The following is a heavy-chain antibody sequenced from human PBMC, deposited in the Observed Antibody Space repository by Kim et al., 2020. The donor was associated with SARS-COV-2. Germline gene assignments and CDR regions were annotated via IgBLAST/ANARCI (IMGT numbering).Heavy chain of an antibody. CDR1: GFTFGDYA. J-gene: IGHJ4*02. D-gene: IGHD3-10*01. V-gene: IGHV3-49*04. Sequence: GGSLRLSCTASGFTFGDYAMSWVRQAPGKGLEWVGFIRSKAYGGTTEYAASVKGRFTISRDDSKSIAYLQMNSLKTEDTAVYYCTSRPMVRGVWGPIRDYWGQGTLVTVSS. CDR2: IRSKAYGGTT. CDR3: TSRPMVRGVWGPIRDY.